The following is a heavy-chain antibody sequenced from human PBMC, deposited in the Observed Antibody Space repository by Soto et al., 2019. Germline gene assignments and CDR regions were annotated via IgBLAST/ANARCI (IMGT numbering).Heavy chain of an antibody. CDR3: ARDRRNYYDSSGYYYLLDY. J-gene: IGHJ4*02. CDR2: IIPIFGTA. Sequence: SGKVCSKASGGPFSSFAMSLVRQAPGQGLEWMGGIIPIFGTANYAQKFQGRVTITADESTSTAYMELSSLRSEDTAVYYCARDRRNYYDSSGYYYLLDYWGQGTMVTVSS. V-gene: IGHV1-69*13. CDR1: GGPFSSFA. D-gene: IGHD3-22*01.